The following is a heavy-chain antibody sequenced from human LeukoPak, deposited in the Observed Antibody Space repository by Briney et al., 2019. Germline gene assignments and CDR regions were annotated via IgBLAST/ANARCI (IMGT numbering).Heavy chain of an antibody. Sequence: RGESLKISCKGSGYSFDNFWIAWVRQMPGKGLEWVGRIDPSDSYTSYSPSFQGHVTISADKFISTAYLQWSSLKASDTAMYYCARRSAHLNHVDYWGQGTLVTVSS. J-gene: IGHJ4*02. V-gene: IGHV5-10-1*01. CDR2: IDPSDSYT. CDR1: GYSFDNFW. CDR3: ARRSAHLNHVDY. D-gene: IGHD1-14*01.